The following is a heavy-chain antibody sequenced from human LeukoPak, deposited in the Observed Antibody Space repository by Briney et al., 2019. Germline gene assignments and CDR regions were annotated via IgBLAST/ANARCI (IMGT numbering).Heavy chain of an antibody. J-gene: IGHJ4*02. D-gene: IGHD2-2*01. V-gene: IGHV4-34*01. CDR2: INHSGST. CDR1: GGSFSGYY. Sequence: SETLSLTCAVYGGSFSGYYWSWIRQPPGKGLEWIGEINHSGSTNYNPSLKSRVTISVDTSKNQFSLKLSSVTAADTAVYYCASLYCSSTSCPPNWGQGTLVTVSS. CDR3: ASLYCSSTSCPPN.